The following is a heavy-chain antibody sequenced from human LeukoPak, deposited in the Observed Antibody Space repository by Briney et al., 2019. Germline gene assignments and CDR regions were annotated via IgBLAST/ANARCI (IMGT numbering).Heavy chain of an antibody. CDR1: GFTFSSYS. CDR3: ARDPNYYDSSGGGHFDY. V-gene: IGHV3-48*04. Sequence: GGSLRLSCAASGFTFSSYSMNWVRQAPGKGPEWVSYISSSSSTIYYADSVKGRFTISRDNAKNSLYLQMNSLRAEDTAVYYCARDPNYYDSSGGGHFDYWGQGTLVTVSS. J-gene: IGHJ4*02. D-gene: IGHD3-22*01. CDR2: ISSSSSTI.